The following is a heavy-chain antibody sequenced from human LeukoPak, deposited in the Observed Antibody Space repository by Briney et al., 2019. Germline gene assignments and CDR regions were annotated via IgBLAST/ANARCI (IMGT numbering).Heavy chain of an antibody. V-gene: IGHV3-74*01. J-gene: IGHJ4*02. D-gene: IGHD3-16*01. CDR1: GFTFSTYA. CDR3: TRNWGQDY. Sequence: QPGGSLRLSCAASGFTFSTYAMSWVRQAPGKGLEWVSGIKSDGSSISYADSVKGRFTISRDNAKNTLYLQMRSLRAEDTAVYYCTRNWGQDYWGQGTLVTVSS. CDR2: IKSDGSSI.